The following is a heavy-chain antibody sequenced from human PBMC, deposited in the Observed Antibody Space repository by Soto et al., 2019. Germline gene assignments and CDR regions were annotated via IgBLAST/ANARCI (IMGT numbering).Heavy chain of an antibody. Sequence: PGGSLRLSCAASGFTFSSYALSWVRQAPGKGLEWVSLISSGGDSRYYADSVKGRFTIARDNSENTLYLQMNSLRVEDTAVYYCAKDDYYDTSNPIFWGPGTMVTV. CDR3: AKDDYYDTSNPIF. D-gene: IGHD3-22*01. J-gene: IGHJ3*01. CDR1: GFTFSSYA. V-gene: IGHV3-23*01. CDR2: ISSGGDSR.